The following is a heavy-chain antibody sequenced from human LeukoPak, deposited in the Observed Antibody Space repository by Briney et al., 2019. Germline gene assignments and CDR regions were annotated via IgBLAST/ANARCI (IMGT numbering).Heavy chain of an antibody. CDR3: ARVNPSYSTGGYFQH. J-gene: IGHJ1*01. Sequence: GGSLRLSCAASGFTFSSYGMHWVRQAPGKGLEWVAFIRYDGSNKYYADSVKGRFTISRDNSKNTLYLQMNSLRAEDTAVYYCARVNPSYSTGGYFQHWGQGTLVTVSS. V-gene: IGHV3-30*02. CDR1: GFTFSSYG. D-gene: IGHD6-25*01. CDR2: IRYDGSNK.